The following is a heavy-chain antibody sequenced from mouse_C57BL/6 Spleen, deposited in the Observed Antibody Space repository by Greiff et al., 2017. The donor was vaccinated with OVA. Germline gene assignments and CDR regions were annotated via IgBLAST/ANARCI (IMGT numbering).Heavy chain of an antibody. J-gene: IGHJ4*01. CDR1: GYSFTDYN. V-gene: IGHV1-39*01. CDR3: ARSPRYGNYVAMDY. Sequence: VQLQQSGPELVKPGASVKISCKASGYSFTDYNMNWVKQSNGKSLEWIGVINPKYGNTSYNQKFKGKATLTVDQSSSTAYMQLTSLTSEDSAVYYCARSPRYGNYVAMDYWGQGTSVTVSS. D-gene: IGHD2-1*01. CDR2: INPKYGNT.